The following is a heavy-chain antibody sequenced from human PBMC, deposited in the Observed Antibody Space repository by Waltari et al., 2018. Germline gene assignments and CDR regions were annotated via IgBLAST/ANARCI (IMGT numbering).Heavy chain of an antibody. Sequence: EQLVQSEGGLVRPGGSLELSCEGSGFTFSNHWMHWVRQAPGKGLGWVSRVDNTGSTQDYADSVKGRFTMSRNNAANAIYLRMNSLRDEDTAIYFCARDYWYFDLWGHGTLVSVSS. J-gene: IGHJ2*01. CDR1: GFTFSNHW. CDR3: ARDYWYFDL. CDR2: VDNTGSTQ. V-gene: IGHV3-74*01.